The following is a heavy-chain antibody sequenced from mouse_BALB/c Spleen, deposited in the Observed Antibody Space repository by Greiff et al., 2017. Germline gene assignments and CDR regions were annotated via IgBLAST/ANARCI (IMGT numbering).Heavy chain of an antibody. CDR1: GYAFSSYW. CDR2: IYPGDGDT. D-gene: IGHD1-1*01. CDR3: ARSYYYGSSYFDY. J-gene: IGHJ2*01. Sequence: VQRVESGAELVRPGSSVKISCKASGYAFSSYWMNWVKQRPGQGLEWIGQIYPGDGDTNYNGKFKGKATLTADKSSSTAYMQLSSLTSEDSAVYFCARSYYYGSSYFDYWGQGTTLTVSS. V-gene: IGHV1-80*01.